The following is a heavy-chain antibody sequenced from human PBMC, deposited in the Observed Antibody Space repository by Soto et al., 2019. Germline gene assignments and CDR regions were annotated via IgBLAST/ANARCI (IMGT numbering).Heavy chain of an antibody. Sequence: GGSLRLSCAASGFTSSSYGMHWVRQAPGKGLEWVAVIWYDGSNKYYADSVKGRFTISRDSSKNTLYLQMNSLRAEDTAVYYCARVAYYYYGMDVWGQGTTVTVSS. CDR1: GFTSSSYG. CDR3: ARVAYYYYGMDV. J-gene: IGHJ6*02. CDR2: IWYDGSNK. V-gene: IGHV3-33*01.